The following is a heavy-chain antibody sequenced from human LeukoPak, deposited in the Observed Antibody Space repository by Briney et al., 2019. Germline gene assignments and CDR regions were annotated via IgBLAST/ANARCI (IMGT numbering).Heavy chain of an antibody. V-gene: IGHV3-23*01. J-gene: IGHJ4*02. CDR1: GFTFGSYA. Sequence: PGGSLRLSCAASGFTFGSYAMSWVRQAPGKGLEWVSAISGSGGSTYYADSVKGRFTISRDNSKNTLYLQMNSLRAEDTAVYYCAKDTDMITFGGVIDYWGQGTLVTVSS. D-gene: IGHD3-16*02. CDR2: ISGSGGST. CDR3: AKDTDMITFGGVIDY.